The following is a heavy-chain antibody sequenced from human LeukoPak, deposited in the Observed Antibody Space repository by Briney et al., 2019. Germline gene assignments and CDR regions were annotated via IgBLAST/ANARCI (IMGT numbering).Heavy chain of an antibody. D-gene: IGHD2-15*01. V-gene: IGHV4-59*01. CDR2: IYYSGST. CDR1: GGSISSYY. CDR3: ARIGVVVVAATSYYYYYYMDV. J-gene: IGHJ6*03. Sequence: KPSETLSLTCTVSGGSISSYYWSWIRQPPGKGLEWIGYIYYSGSTNYNPSLKSRVTISVDTSKNQFSLKLSSVTAADTAAYYCARIGVVVVAATSYYYYYYMDVWGKGTTVTVSS.